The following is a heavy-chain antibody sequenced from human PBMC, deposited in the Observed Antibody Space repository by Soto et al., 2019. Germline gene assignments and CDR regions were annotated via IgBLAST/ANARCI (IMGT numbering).Heavy chain of an antibody. CDR1: GGSISSYY. Sequence: SETLSLTCTVSGGSISSYYWSWIRQPPGKGLEWIGYIYHSGSTNYNPSLKSRVTISVDTSKNQFSLELSSVTAADTAVYYCAREGTIYCTNGVCRAFDIWGQGTMVTVSS. CDR3: AREGTIYCTNGVCRAFDI. D-gene: IGHD2-8*01. J-gene: IGHJ3*02. V-gene: IGHV4-59*01. CDR2: IYHSGST.